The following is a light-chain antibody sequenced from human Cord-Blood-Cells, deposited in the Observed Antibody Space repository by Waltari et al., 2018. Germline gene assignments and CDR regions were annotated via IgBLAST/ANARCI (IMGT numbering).Light chain of an antibody. CDR3: QQSYSTPPGT. CDR2: AAS. V-gene: IGKV1-39*01. Sequence: DIQMTQSPSSLSASVGDRVTITCRASQSISSYLHWYQQKPGKAPKLLIYAASSLQSGVPSRFRGSGSGTDFTLTISSLQPEDFATYYCQQSYSTPPGTFGQGTKVEIK. CDR1: QSISSY. J-gene: IGKJ1*01.